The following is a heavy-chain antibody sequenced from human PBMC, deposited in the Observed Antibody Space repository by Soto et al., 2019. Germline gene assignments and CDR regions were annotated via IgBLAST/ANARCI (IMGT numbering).Heavy chain of an antibody. V-gene: IGHV4-31*03. CDR2: IYYSGST. Sequence: SETLSLTCTVSGGSVSSGNYYWSWIRQHPGKGLEWIGYIYYSGSTYYNPSLKSRVTISVDTSKSQFSLKLSSVTAADTAVYYCARDFTDSSGPTLGMGVWGQGTTVTVSS. CDR1: GGSVSSGNYY. D-gene: IGHD6-19*01. J-gene: IGHJ6*02. CDR3: ARDFTDSSGPTLGMGV.